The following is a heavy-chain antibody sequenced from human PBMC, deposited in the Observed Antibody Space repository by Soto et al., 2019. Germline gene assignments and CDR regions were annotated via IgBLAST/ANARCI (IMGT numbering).Heavy chain of an antibody. D-gene: IGHD3-10*01. CDR3: ARDMVRGSSLFYGMDV. CDR2: INAGNGNT. V-gene: IGHV1-3*01. J-gene: IGHJ6*02. Sequence: ASVKVSCKASGYTFTGYAMHWVRQAPGQRLEWMGWINAGNGNTKYSQKFQGRVTITRDTSASTAYMELSSLRSEDTAVYYCARDMVRGSSLFYGMDVWGQATTVTVSS. CDR1: GYTFTGYA.